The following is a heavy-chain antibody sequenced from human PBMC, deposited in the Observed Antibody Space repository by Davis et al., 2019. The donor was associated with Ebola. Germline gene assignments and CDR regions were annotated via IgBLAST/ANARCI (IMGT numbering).Heavy chain of an antibody. V-gene: IGHV3-30*03. CDR1: GFTFSSYG. J-gene: IGHJ4*02. Sequence: GESLKISCAASGFTFSSYGMHWVRQAPGKGLEWVAVISYDGSNKYYADSVKGRFTISRDNSKNTLYLQMNSLRPEDTAVYYCARGRPTVATDYWGQGTLVTVSS. CDR3: ARGRPTVATDY. D-gene: IGHD5-12*01. CDR2: ISYDGSNK.